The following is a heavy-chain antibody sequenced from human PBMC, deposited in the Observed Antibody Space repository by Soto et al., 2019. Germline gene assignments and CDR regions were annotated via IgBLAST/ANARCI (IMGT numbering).Heavy chain of an antibody. J-gene: IGHJ6*02. Sequence: QVQLVESGGGVVQPGRSLRLSCAASGFTFSSYAMHWVRQAPGKGLEWVAVISYDGSNKYYADSVKGRFTISRDNSKNTLYLQMNSLRAEDTAVYYCAREGSGYCSGGSCYNYYGMDVWGQGTTVTVSS. CDR3: AREGSGYCSGGSCYNYYGMDV. V-gene: IGHV3-30-3*01. CDR2: ISYDGSNK. CDR1: GFTFSSYA. D-gene: IGHD2-15*01.